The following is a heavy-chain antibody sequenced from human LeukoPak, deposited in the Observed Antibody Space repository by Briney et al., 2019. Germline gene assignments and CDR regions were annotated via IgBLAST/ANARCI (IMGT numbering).Heavy chain of an antibody. J-gene: IGHJ4*02. Sequence: GGSLRLSCAASGFTVSSNYMSWVRQAPGKELEWVSVIYSGGSTYYADSVKGRFTISRDNSKNTLYLQMNSLRAEDTAVYYYARDRRIGTMIVVPFDYWGQGTLVTVSS. CDR1: GFTVSSNY. CDR3: ARDRRIGTMIVVPFDY. D-gene: IGHD3-22*01. V-gene: IGHV3-66*01. CDR2: IYSGGST.